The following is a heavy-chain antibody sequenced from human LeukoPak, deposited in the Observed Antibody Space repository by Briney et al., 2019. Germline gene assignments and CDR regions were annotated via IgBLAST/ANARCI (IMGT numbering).Heavy chain of an antibody. CDR1: GYTFTGYY. CDR2: INPNCGGT. CDR3: ARDDGFCRGVACYGKFDY. J-gene: IGHJ4*02. D-gene: IGHD2-15*01. Sequence: ASVKVSCKASGYTFTGYYLHWVRQAPGQGLEWMGWINPNCGGTNYAQKFQGRVTMTRDTSISTAYMELSRLTSDDTAVYYCARDDGFCRGVACYGKFDYWGQGTLVTVSS. V-gene: IGHV1-2*02.